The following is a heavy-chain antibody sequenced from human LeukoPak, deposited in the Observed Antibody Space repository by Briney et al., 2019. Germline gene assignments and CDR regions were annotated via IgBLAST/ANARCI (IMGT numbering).Heavy chain of an antibody. V-gene: IGHV3-21*01. D-gene: IGHD3-10*01. Sequence: PGGSLRLSCVASGFRFSGYVMKWVRQAPGKVLEWISTISMSSSYMYYADSVRGRFTISRDNAKNSLYLQMTSLRAEDAAVYYCAREDYSSGNPTIDHWGQGTLVTVSS. CDR1: GFRFSGYV. CDR2: ISMSSSYM. CDR3: AREDYSSGNPTIDH. J-gene: IGHJ4*02.